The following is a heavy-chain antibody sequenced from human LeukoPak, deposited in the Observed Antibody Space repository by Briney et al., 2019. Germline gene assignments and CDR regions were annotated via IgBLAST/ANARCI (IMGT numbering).Heavy chain of an antibody. J-gene: IGHJ3*02. CDR1: GFTLSSCS. CDR3: AREFCSGGSCRAAFDI. V-gene: IGHV3-21*01. CDR2: ISSSSSYI. D-gene: IGHD2-15*01. Sequence: GGSLRLSCAASGFTLSSCSMNWVRQAPGKGLEWVSSISSSSSYIYYADSVKGRFTISRDNAKNSLYLQMNSLRAEDTAVYYCAREFCSGGSCRAAFDIWGQGTMVTVSS.